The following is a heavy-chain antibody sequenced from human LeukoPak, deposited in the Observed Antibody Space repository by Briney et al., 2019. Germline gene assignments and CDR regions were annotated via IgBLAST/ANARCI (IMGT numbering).Heavy chain of an antibody. D-gene: IGHD3-22*01. CDR2: ISGSGGST. V-gene: IGHV3-23*01. CDR3: AKDPRIYYYDSSGYYPID. CDR1: GFTFSSYA. Sequence: GGSLRLSCAASGFTFSSYAMSWVRQAPGKGLEWVSAISGSGGSTYYADSVKGRFTISRDNSKNTPYLQMNSLRAEDTAVYYCAKDPRIYYYDSSGYYPIDWGQGTLVAVSS. J-gene: IGHJ4*02.